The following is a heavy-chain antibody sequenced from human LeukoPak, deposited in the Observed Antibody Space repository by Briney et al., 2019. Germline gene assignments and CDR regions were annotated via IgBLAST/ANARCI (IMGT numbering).Heavy chain of an antibody. CDR2: ISSSSGTL. CDR1: GFTFSTYS. D-gene: IGHD3-10*01. CDR3: VRGFGLDT. Sequence: LTGGSLRLSCAASGFTFSTYSLNWVRQAPGKGLEWVSYISSSSGTLYYADSVKGRFTISRDNAKSSLYLQMNSLRDEDTAVYFCVRGFGLDTWGHGTMVTVSS. J-gene: IGHJ3*02. V-gene: IGHV3-48*02.